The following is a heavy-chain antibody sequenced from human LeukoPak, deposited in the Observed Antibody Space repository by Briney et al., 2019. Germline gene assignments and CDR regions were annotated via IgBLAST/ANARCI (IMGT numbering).Heavy chain of an antibody. D-gene: IGHD2-21*01. V-gene: IGHV1-2*02. CDR3: ARDRWGYWFDP. CDR1: GYTFTGYY. J-gene: IGHJ5*02. Sequence: VSVKVSCKASGYTFTGYYMHLVRQAPGQGLEWMGWINPNSGGTNYAQKFQGRVTMTKDTSISTAYMELSRLRSDDTAVYYCARDRWGYWFDPWGQGTLVTVSS. CDR2: INPNSGGT.